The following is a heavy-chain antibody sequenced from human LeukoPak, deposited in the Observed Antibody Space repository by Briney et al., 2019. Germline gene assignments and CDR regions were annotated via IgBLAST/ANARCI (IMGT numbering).Heavy chain of an antibody. CDR2: ISGRYYTI. V-gene: IGHV3-11*04. Sequence: GGSLRLSCAASGFTFNDYFMSWVRQAPGNGLEWVSFISGRYYTIHNTDSMKGGFTISRDNANNSLDLQMNSLSDEDTGVYYCTRGARRFCSNASCYSDVFWGQGTLVIVSS. J-gene: IGHJ4*02. CDR3: TRGARRFCSNASCYSDVF. D-gene: IGHD2-2*02. CDR1: GFTFNDYF.